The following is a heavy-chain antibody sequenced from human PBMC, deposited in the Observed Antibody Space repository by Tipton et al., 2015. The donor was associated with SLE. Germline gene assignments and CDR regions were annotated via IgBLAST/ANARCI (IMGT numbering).Heavy chain of an antibody. CDR3: ARRDFWTGYLDY. J-gene: IGHJ4*02. CDR1: GGSLSDYY. Sequence: TLSLTCAVYGGSLSDYYWSWIRQPPGKGLEWIGEINENGRATYNPSLKSRVTISVDTSKNQLSLNLRSVTTADTAVYYCARRDFWTGYLDYWGQGRLVTVSS. D-gene: IGHD3/OR15-3a*01. CDR2: INENGRA. V-gene: IGHV4-34*01.